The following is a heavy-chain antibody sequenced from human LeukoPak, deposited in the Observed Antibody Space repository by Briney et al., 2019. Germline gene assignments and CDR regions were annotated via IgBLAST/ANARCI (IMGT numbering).Heavy chain of an antibody. J-gene: IGHJ6*03. V-gene: IGHV4-39*01. CDR3: AMTGGAYSYMDV. CDR1: GGSISSSSYY. D-gene: IGHD4/OR15-4a*01. Sequence: SETLSLTCTVSGGSISSSSYYWGWIRRPPGKGLEWIGIIYYSGSTYYNPSLNSRVTISVDTPKNQFSLKLSSVTAADTAVYYCAMTGGAYSYMDVWGKGTTVTVSS. CDR2: IYYSGST.